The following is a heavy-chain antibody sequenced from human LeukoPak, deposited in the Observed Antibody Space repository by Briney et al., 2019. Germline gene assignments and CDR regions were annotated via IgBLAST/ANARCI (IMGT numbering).Heavy chain of an antibody. CDR2: IYYSGST. CDR1: GGSISSYY. D-gene: IGHD1-1*01. V-gene: IGHV4-59*08. Sequence: SETLSLTCTVSGGSISSYYWSWIRQPPGKGLEWIGYIYYSGSTNYNPSLKSRVTISVDTSKNQFSLKLSSVTAADTAVYYCVRHPEGWPATNEYYFDYWGQGTLVTVSS. J-gene: IGHJ4*02. CDR3: VRHPEGWPATNEYYFDY.